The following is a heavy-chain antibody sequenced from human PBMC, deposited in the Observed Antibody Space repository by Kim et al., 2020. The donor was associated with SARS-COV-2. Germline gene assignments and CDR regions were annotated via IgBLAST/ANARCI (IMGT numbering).Heavy chain of an antibody. V-gene: IGHV5-10-1*01. CDR3: ARRVEDYYDSSGYYYFDY. D-gene: IGHD3-22*01. CDR2: IDPSDSYT. CDR1: GYSFTSYW. Sequence: GESLKISCKGSGYSFTSYWISWVRQMPGKGLEWMGRIDPSDSYTNYSPSFQGHVTISADKSISTAYLQWSSLKASDTAMYYCARRVEDYYDSSGYYYFDYWGQGTLVTVSS. J-gene: IGHJ4*02.